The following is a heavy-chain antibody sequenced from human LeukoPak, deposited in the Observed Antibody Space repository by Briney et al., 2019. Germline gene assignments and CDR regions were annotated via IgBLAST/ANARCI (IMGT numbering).Heavy chain of an antibody. D-gene: IGHD3-10*01. J-gene: IGHJ5*02. CDR2: INAYNGNT. CDR3: ARVAYYGSGSSCFDP. CDR1: GYTFTSYG. Sequence: GSLKVSCKASGYTFTSYGISWVRQAPGQGLERMGRINAYNGNTNYAQKLQGRVTMTTDTSTSTAYMELRSLRSDDTAVYYCARVAYYGSGSSCFDPWGQGTLVTVSS. V-gene: IGHV1-18*04.